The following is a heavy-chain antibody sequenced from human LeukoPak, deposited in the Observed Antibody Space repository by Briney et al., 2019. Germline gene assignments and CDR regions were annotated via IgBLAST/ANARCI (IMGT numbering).Heavy chain of an antibody. Sequence: GGSLRLSCAASGFTFSSYAMSWVRQAPGKGLEWVSAISGSGGSTYYADSVKGRFTISRDNSKNTLYLQMNSLRAEDTAVYYCAKGHCSSTSCYXGWFDPXXQGTLVTVXS. CDR2: ISGSGGST. V-gene: IGHV3-23*01. CDR3: AKGHCSSTSCYXGWFDP. J-gene: IGHJ5*02. D-gene: IGHD2-2*01. CDR1: GFTFSSYA.